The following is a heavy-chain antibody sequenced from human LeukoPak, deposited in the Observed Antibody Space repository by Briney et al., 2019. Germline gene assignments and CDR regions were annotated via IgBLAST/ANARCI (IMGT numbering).Heavy chain of an antibody. CDR2: ISGSTITV. CDR1: GFTFSSYS. D-gene: IGHD3-22*01. J-gene: IGHJ3*02. V-gene: IGHV3-48*01. CDR3: ARAGPSYYYDSSGYWGAFDI. Sequence: GGSLRLSCAASGFTFSSYSMNWVRQAPGKGLEWVSYISGSTITVYYADSVKGRFTISRDNAQNSLYLQTNSLRAEDTAVYYCARAGPSYYYDSSGYWGAFDIWGQGTMVTVSS.